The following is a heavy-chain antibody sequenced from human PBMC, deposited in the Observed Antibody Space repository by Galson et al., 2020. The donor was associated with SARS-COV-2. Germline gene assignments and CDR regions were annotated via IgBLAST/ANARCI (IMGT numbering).Heavy chain of an antibody. CDR3: AKDRNIYDFWSGYYFYYYYGMDV. J-gene: IGHJ6*02. D-gene: IGHD3-3*01. CDR1: GFTFSSYG. Sequence: GESLKISCAASGFTFSSYGMHWVRQAPGKGLEWVAVISYDGSNKYYADSVKGRFTISRDNSKNTLYLQMNSLRAEDTAVYYCAKDRNIYDFWSGYYFYYYYGMDVWGQGTTVTVSS. V-gene: IGHV3-30*18. CDR2: ISYDGSNK.